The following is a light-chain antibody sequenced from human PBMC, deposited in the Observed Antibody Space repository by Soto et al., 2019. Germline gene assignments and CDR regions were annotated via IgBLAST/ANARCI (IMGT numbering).Light chain of an antibody. CDR3: SSYTSSSTLV. CDR1: SSDVGGYNY. Sequence: QSGLAQPASVSASPGQSFTISCTGTSSDVGGYNYVSWYQQHPGKAPKLMIYDVSNRPSGVSNRFSGSKSGNTASLTISGLQAEDEADYYCSSYTSSSTLVFGTGTKVTVL. V-gene: IGLV2-14*01. J-gene: IGLJ1*01. CDR2: DVS.